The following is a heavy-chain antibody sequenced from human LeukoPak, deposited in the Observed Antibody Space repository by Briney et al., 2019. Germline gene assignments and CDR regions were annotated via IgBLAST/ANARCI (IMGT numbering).Heavy chain of an antibody. Sequence: GGSLRLSCAASGFTFSSYGMRWVRQAPGEGPEWVSSITSSSSNKDYVDSVKGRFTVSRDNAKNSLYLQMDSLRVEDTAVYYCARDPPSRGTRYFDYWGQGILVTVSS. CDR3: ARDPPSRGTRYFDY. CDR2: ITSSSSNK. J-gene: IGHJ4*02. V-gene: IGHV3-21*01. D-gene: IGHD3-16*01. CDR1: GFTFSSYG.